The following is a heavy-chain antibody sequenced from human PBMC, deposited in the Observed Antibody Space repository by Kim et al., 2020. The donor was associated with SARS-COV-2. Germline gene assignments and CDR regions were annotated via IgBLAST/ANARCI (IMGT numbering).Heavy chain of an antibody. CDR3: AREYCSSTSCRRDNWFDP. V-gene: IGHV3-11*01. J-gene: IGHJ5*02. CDR1: GFTFSDYY. CDR2: ISSSGSTI. D-gene: IGHD2-2*01. Sequence: GGSLRLSCAASGFTFSDYYMSWIRQAPGKGLEWVSYISSSGSTIYYADSVKGRFTISRDNAKNSLYLQMNSLRAEDTAVYYCAREYCSSTSCRRDNWFDPWGQGTLVTVSS.